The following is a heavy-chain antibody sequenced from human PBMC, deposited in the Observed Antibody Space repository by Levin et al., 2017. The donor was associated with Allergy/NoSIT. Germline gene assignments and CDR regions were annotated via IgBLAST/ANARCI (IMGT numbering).Heavy chain of an antibody. Sequence: ASVKVSCKVSGYTLSELSTHWVRQAPGKGLEWMGGFDPEDGETIYAQKFQGRVTMTEDTSTDTAYMELSSQRSEDTAVYYCATGTLAWSTLLDYWGQGTLVTVSS. J-gene: IGHJ4*02. CDR1: GYTLSELS. CDR3: ATGTLAWSTLLDY. D-gene: IGHD3-3*01. CDR2: FDPEDGET. V-gene: IGHV1-24*01.